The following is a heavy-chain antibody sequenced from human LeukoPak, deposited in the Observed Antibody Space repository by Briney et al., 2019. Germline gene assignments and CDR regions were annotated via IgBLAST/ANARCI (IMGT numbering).Heavy chain of an antibody. CDR1: GFSFSDHY. Sequence: TGGSLRLSCAASGFSFSDHYMSCNRQAPGRGLEWVSYISGRSNAIYYADSVKGRFTISRDNAKNSLYLQINSLRAEDTAVYYCTTSLSTLGSFDYWGQGTLLTVSS. J-gene: IGHJ4*02. CDR2: ISGRSNAI. D-gene: IGHD2/OR15-2a*01. CDR3: TTSLSTLGSFDY. V-gene: IGHV3-11*04.